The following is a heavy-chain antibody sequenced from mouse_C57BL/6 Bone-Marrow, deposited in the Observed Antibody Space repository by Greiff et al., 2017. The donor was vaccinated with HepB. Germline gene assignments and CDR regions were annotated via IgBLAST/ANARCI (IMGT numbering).Heavy chain of an antibody. CDR1: GFNIKDYY. Sequence: EVKLQESGAELVKPGASVKLSCTASGFNIKDYYMHWVKQRTEQGLEWIGRIDPEDGETKYAPKFQGKATITADTSSNTAYLQLSSLTSEDTAVYYCAEGIYGNYLYYAMDDWGQGTSVTVSS. D-gene: IGHD2-1*01. J-gene: IGHJ4*01. V-gene: IGHV14-2*01. CDR3: AEGIYGNYLYYAMDD. CDR2: IDPEDGET.